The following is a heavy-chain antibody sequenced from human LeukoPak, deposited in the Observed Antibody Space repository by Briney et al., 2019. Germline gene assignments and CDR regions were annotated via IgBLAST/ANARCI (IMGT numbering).Heavy chain of an antibody. CDR2: ISYDGSNK. V-gene: IGHV3-30*03. CDR1: GFTFSSYG. CDR3: ARDLTTVTNNGDY. D-gene: IGHD4-17*01. Sequence: PGGSLRLSCAASGFTFSSYGMHWVRQAPGKGLEWVAVISYDGSNKYYADSVKGRFTISRDNSKNTLYLQMNSLRAEDTAVYYCARDLTTVTNNGDYWGQGTLVTVSS. J-gene: IGHJ4*02.